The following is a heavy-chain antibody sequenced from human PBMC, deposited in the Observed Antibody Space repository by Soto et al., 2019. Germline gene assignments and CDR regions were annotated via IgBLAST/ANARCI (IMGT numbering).Heavy chain of an antibody. CDR3: AHISPAGVDTNFFDF. Sequence: QITLKESGPTLVKPTQTLTLTCTFSGFSLSTGGVGVAWIRQPPGKALEWLALIFWDDYKQYTPSLGGRLTITKDTSKNKVVITMTDMDPLDTATYCCAHISPAGVDTNFFDFVGQGTLVTVSS. D-gene: IGHD5-18*01. CDR1: GFSLSTGGVG. CDR2: IFWDDYK. V-gene: IGHV2-5*02. J-gene: IGHJ4*02.